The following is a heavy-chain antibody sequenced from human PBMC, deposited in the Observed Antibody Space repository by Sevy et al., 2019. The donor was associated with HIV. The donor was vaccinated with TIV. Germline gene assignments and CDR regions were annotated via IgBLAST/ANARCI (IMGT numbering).Heavy chain of an antibody. V-gene: IGHV3-11*06. CDR1: GFTFSDYY. CDR2: ISSSSSYT. CDR3: ARDLDMTTVTTLYY. J-gene: IGHJ4*02. D-gene: IGHD4-17*01. Sequence: GGSLRLSCAASGFTFSDYYMSWIRQAPGKGLEWVSYISSSSSYTNYADSVKGRFTISRDNAKNSLYLQMNSLRAEDSAVYYCARDLDMTTVTTLYYWGQGTLVTVSS.